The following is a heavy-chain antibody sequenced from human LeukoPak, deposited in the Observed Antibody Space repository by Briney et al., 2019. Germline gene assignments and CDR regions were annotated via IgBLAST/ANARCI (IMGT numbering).Heavy chain of an antibody. CDR2: VYTSGTT. CDR1: GGSISSYY. Sequence: SETLSLTCTVSGGSISSYYWTWIRQPPGKRLEWVGYVYTSGTTNYNPSLKSRVTISGDTSKNQFSLKLSSVTAADTAVYYCATTRSAYYSGIYYYMDVRGKGTTVTVSS. CDR3: ATTRSAYYSGIYYYMDV. V-gene: IGHV4-4*09. D-gene: IGHD3-3*01. J-gene: IGHJ6*03.